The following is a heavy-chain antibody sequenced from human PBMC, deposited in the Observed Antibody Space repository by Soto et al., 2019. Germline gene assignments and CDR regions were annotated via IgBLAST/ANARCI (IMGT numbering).Heavy chain of an antibody. J-gene: IGHJ6*02. D-gene: IGHD2-15*01. CDR1: GGSISSGGYY. CDR3: AIDDCSGGSCYSEGYYYYGMDV. Sequence: SETLSLTCTVSGGSISSGGYYWSWIRQHPGKGLEWIGYIYYSGSTYYNPSLKSRVTISVDTSKNQFSLKLSSVTAADTAVYYCAIDDCSGGSCYSEGYYYYGMDVWGQGTTVTVSS. CDR2: IYYSGST. V-gene: IGHV4-31*03.